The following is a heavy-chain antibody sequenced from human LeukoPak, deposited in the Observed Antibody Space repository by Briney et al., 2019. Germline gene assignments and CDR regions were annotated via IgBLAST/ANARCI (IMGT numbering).Heavy chain of an antibody. CDR3: ARQKCTSTSCLTKNAFDI. D-gene: IGHD2-2*01. V-gene: IGHV4-4*09. Sequence: SETLSLTCTVSGSISSYYWSWIRQPPGKGLEWIGYIYTSGSTNYNPSLESRVTISVDTSKNQFSLDLSSVTAADTAVYYCARQKCTSTSCLTKNAFDIWGQGTMVTVSS. CDR2: IYTSGST. J-gene: IGHJ3*02. CDR1: GSISSYY.